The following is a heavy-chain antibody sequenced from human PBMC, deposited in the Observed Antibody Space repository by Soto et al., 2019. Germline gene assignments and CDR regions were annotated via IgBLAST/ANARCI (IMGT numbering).Heavy chain of an antibody. V-gene: IGHV4-30-2*01. Sequence: QLQLQESGSGLVKPSQTLSLTCAVSGGSISSGGYSWSWIRQPPGKALEWIGYIYHSGSTYYNPSLKSRVIISVDRSQNQFSLKLSSVTAADTAVYYCASSHAGAHITAAVHWGQGTLVTVSS. J-gene: IGHJ4*02. D-gene: IGHD6-13*01. CDR1: GGSISSGGYS. CDR3: ASSHAGAHITAAVH. CDR2: IYHSGST.